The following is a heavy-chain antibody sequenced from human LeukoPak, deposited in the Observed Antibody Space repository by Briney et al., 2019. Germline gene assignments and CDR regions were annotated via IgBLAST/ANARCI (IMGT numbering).Heavy chain of an antibody. V-gene: IGHV3-23*01. CDR1: GFTFSSYG. D-gene: IGHD4-23*01. CDR2: ISGSGGST. J-gene: IGHJ4*02. Sequence: GGSLRLSCAASGFTFSSYGMSWVRQAPGKGLEWVSAISGSGGSTYYADSVKGRFTISRDNAKNSLYLQMNSLRAEDTAVYFCARDRSTVAAWVDYWGQGTLVTVSS. CDR3: ARDRSTVAAWVDY.